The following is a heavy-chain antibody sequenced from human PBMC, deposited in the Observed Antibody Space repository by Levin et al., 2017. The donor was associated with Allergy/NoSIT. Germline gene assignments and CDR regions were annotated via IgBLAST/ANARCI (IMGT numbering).Heavy chain of an antibody. J-gene: IGHJ6*02. V-gene: IGHV3-53*01. CDR3: ARDHYEILTGYYRGYGMDV. Sequence: GESLKISCAASGFTISSNYMSWVRQAPGKGLEWVSVIYSGGHIYYADSVKGRFTISRDNSKNTLYLQMNSLRAEDTAVYYCARDHYEILTGYYRGYGMDVWGQGTTVTVSS. CDR1: GFTISSNY. D-gene: IGHD3-9*01. CDR2: IYSGGHI.